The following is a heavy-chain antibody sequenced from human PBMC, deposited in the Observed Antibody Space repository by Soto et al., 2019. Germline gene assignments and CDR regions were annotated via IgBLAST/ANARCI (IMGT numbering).Heavy chain of an antibody. CDR3: ARDDYGSYPY. CDR2: IDPRSGAT. Sequence: QVQLVQSGTAVKKPGASVQVSCKASGYTVTDYYIHWVRQAPGQGLEWMGWIDPRSGATTYAQKFQDRVTMTRDTSISTAYMDLSRLTSDDTALYYCARDDYGSYPYWGQGTLVTVSS. D-gene: IGHD1-26*01. CDR1: GYTVTDYY. V-gene: IGHV1-2*02. J-gene: IGHJ4*02.